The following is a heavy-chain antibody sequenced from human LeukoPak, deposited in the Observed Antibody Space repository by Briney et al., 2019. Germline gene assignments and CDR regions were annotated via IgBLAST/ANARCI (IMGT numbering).Heavy chain of an antibody. V-gene: IGHV4-4*07. CDR1: GGSISNYY. D-gene: IGHD2-2*01. CDR3: ARAGSSTSPPGVV. J-gene: IGHJ6*04. CDR2: FYTSGNT. Sequence: SETLSLTCTVSGGSISNYYWSWVRQPAGKGLEWIGRFYTSGNTNYNPSLKSRVAMSVDTSKNQFSLNLTSVTAADTAVYYCARAGSSTSPPGVVWGKGTTVTASS.